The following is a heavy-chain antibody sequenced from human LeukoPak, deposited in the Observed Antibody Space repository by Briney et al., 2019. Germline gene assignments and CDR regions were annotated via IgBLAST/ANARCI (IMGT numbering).Heavy chain of an antibody. V-gene: IGHV4-31*03. CDR2: IYYNGST. J-gene: IGHJ4*02. Sequence: SQTLSHTCTVSGGSISSGGYYWTWIRQHPEKGLEWIGYIYYNGSTYYNPSLKSRITISADTSKNQFSLKVSSVTAADTAVYYCARGSSSSRPNFDYWGQGTLVTVSS. D-gene: IGHD6-6*01. CDR1: GGSISSGGYY. CDR3: ARGSSSSRPNFDY.